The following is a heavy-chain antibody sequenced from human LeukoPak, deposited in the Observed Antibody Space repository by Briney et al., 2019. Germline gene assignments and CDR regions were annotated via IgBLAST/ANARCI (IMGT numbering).Heavy chain of an antibody. CDR1: GYTFTSYG. V-gene: IGHV1-18*01. Sequence: GASVKVPCKASGYTFTSYGISWVRQAPGQGLEWMGWISAYNGNTNYAQKLQGRVTMTTDTSTSTAYMELRSLRSDDTAVYYCARPLRYFDWDDAFDIWGQGTMVTVSS. D-gene: IGHD3-9*01. CDR2: ISAYNGNT. J-gene: IGHJ3*02. CDR3: ARPLRYFDWDDAFDI.